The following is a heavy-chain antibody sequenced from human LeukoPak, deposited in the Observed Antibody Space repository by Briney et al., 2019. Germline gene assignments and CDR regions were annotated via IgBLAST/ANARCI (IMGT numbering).Heavy chain of an antibody. V-gene: IGHV1-69*04. CDR1: GGTFSSYG. J-gene: IGHJ3*02. D-gene: IGHD2-21*02. Sequence: GASVKVCCKASGGTFSSYGISWVGQAPGQGLEWMGRIIPIFGIANYAQKFQGRVTITADKSTSTAYMELSSLRSEDTAVYYCAREGVVTATEAFDIWGQGTMVTVPS. CDR3: AREGVVTATEAFDI. CDR2: IIPIFGIA.